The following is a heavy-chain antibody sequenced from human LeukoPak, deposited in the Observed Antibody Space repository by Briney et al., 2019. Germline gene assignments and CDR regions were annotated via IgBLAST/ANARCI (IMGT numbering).Heavy chain of an antibody. CDR3: AKSHIPVSGYGYIFDY. V-gene: IGHV3-23*01. D-gene: IGHD5-12*01. J-gene: IGHJ4*02. Sequence: GGSLRLSCAASGFTFSSYAMSWVRQAPGKGLEWVSAISGSGGSTYYADSVKGRFTISRDNSKNTLYLQMDSLRPEDTAFYYCAKSHIPVSGYGYIFDYWGQGTLVTVSS. CDR2: ISGSGGST. CDR1: GFTFSSYA.